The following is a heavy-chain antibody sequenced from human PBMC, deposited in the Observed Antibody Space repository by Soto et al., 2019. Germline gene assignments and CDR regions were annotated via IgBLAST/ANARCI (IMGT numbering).Heavy chain of an antibody. J-gene: IGHJ5*02. Sequence: QVQLQESGPGLVKASETLSLTCSVSGGSISRYYWSWIRQPPGKGLEWIGYANYSGDTGYNPSLKRRVTMAVDTSKNQVSLKLSSVTAADTAVYYCARDRSTYGGGGTGEVKENWFDPWGQGALVTVSS. CDR3: ARDRSTYGGGGTGEVKENWFDP. CDR2: ANYSGDT. D-gene: IGHD2-8*01. CDR1: GGSISRYY. V-gene: IGHV4-59*01.